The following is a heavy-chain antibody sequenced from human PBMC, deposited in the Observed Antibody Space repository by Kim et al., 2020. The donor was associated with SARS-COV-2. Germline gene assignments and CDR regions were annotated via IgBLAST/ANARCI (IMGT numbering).Heavy chain of an antibody. CDR2: DGSST. V-gene: IGHV3-74*01. CDR3: APWRN. Sequence: DGSSTSKADAVRGRFTNSRDNANNTVYLQVTSLRAEDTAVYYCAPWRNWGQGTLVTVSS. J-gene: IGHJ4*02.